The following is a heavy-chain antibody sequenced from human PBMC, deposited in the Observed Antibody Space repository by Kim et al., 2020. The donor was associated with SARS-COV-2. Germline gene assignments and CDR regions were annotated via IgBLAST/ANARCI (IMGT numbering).Heavy chain of an antibody. Sequence: GGSLRLSCAASGFTFSSYGMHWVRQAPGKGLEWVAVISYDGSNKYYADSVKGRFTISRDNSKNTLYLQMNSLRAEDTAVYYCAKARPKTWIQLWFWNDYGMYVWGRGTTVTVSS. CDR1: GFTFSSYG. CDR3: AKARPKTWIQLWFWNDYGMYV. V-gene: IGHV3-30*18. CDR2: ISYDGSNK. J-gene: IGHJ6*02. D-gene: IGHD5-18*01.